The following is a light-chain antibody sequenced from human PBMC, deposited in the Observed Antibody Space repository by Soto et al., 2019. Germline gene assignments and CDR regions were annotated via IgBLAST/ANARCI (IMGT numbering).Light chain of an antibody. CDR1: QDISNY. Sequence: DIQMTQSPSSLSASVGDRVTITCQASQDISNYLNWYQQKPGKAPKLLIYDASNLETGVPSRFSGSGSGKDFTSTISSLQPEDIATYYGQQYDNLPSFTFGTGTKVDIK. J-gene: IGKJ3*01. V-gene: IGKV1-33*01. CDR2: DAS. CDR3: QQYDNLPSFT.